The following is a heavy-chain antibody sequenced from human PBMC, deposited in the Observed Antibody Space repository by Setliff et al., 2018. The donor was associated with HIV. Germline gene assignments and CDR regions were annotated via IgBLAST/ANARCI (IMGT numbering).Heavy chain of an antibody. CDR1: GGSFSDYY. CDR2: INHSGST. D-gene: IGHD1-7*01. CDR3: ARVRLELRQYWFDS. V-gene: IGHV4-34*01. Sequence: PSETLSLTCAVYGGSFSDYYWSWIRQPPGKGLEWIGEINHSGSTNYNPSLKRRVTISVDTSKNQSSLKLNSVTAADTAVYYCARVRLELRQYWFDSWGQGSPVTVSS. J-gene: IGHJ5*01.